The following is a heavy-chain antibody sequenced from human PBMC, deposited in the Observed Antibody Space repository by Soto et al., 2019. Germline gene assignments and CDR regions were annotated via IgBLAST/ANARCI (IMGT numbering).Heavy chain of an antibody. Sequence: ASVNVSCKASGYTFTHFYITWVRQAPGQGLEWMGAISPHNFNTNYAQKFRGRVTLTTEKSTNTAYMDLRSLTSDDTAVYYCARDEGGYDLLNGYYKAHHFDYWGQGVPVTVSS. CDR1: GYTFTHFY. CDR3: ARDEGGYDLLNGYYKAHHFDY. CDR2: ISPHNFNT. D-gene: IGHD3-9*01. J-gene: IGHJ4*02. V-gene: IGHV1-18*01.